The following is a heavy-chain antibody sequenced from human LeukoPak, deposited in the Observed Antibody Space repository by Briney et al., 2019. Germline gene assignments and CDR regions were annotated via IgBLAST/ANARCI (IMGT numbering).Heavy chain of an antibody. Sequence: PGGSLRLSCAASGFTFSSYWIHWVCQAPGTGLVWVSRINSYGGITDYADSVKGRFTISRDNAKNMLYLQMNSLRVEDTAVYYCARAAWELGPLFDYWGQGTLVTVSS. CDR2: INSYGGIT. J-gene: IGHJ4*02. CDR3: ARAAWELGPLFDY. V-gene: IGHV3-74*01. CDR1: GFTFSSYW. D-gene: IGHD1-26*01.